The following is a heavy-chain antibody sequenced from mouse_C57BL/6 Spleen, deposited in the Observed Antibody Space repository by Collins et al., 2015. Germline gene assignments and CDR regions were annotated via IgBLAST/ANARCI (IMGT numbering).Heavy chain of an antibody. J-gene: IGHJ4*01. CDR1: IQLQYLR. CDR3: VRQPYYYGSSPYWAMDY. CDR2: IRSKSNNYAT. V-gene: IGHV10-1*01. D-gene: IGHD1-1*01. Sequence: EVQLVESGGGLVQPKGSIETLMCSLWIQLQYLRHELGPPGSRKRVWKWVARIRSKSNNYATYYADSVKDRFTISRDDSESMLYLQMNNLKTEDTAMYYCVRQPYYYGSSPYWAMDYWGQGTSVTVSS.